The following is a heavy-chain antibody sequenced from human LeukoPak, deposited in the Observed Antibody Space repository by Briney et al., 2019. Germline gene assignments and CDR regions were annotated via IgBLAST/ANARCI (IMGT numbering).Heavy chain of an antibody. Sequence: GGSLRLSCAASGFTFSSYAMHWVRQAPGKGLEYVSAISSNGGSTYYANSVKGRFTISRDNSKNTLYLQMGSLRAEDMAVYYCARVVGSSWYDYRGQGTLVTVSS. D-gene: IGHD6-13*01. CDR2: ISSNGGST. CDR3: ARVVGSSWYDY. J-gene: IGHJ4*02. CDR1: GFTFSSYA. V-gene: IGHV3-64*01.